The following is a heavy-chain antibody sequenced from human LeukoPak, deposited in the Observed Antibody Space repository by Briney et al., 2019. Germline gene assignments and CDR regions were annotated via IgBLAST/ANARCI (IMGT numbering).Heavy chain of an antibody. D-gene: IGHD4-17*01. CDR3: TRMTTGHDY. Sequence: PSETLSLTCAVSGVSFNDYYWSWVRQPPGKGLEWIGEINHSGYTNDSPSLKSRVTLSIDTSRKQFSLNLRSVTVADTGIYYCTRMTTGHDYWGQGTLVTVS. CDR2: INHSGYT. CDR1: GVSFNDYY. V-gene: IGHV4-34*01. J-gene: IGHJ4*02.